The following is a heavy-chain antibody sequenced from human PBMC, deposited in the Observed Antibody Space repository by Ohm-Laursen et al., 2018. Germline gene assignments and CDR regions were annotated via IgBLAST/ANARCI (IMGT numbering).Heavy chain of an antibody. CDR2: TSSSGSTI. V-gene: IGHV3-11*01. CDR3: ARVSKQWELLLYGFDI. J-gene: IGHJ3*02. D-gene: IGHD1-26*01. CDR1: GFTFSAYY. Sequence: GSLRLSCAASGFTFSAYYMSWVRQAPGQGLEWVSYTSSSGSTIYYADSVKGRFTISRDNSKNSLYLQMNSLRAEDAAVYYCARVSKQWELLLYGFDIWGQGTMVTVSS.